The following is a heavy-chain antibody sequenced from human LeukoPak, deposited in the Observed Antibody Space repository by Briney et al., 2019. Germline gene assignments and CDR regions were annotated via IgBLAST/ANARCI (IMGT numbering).Heavy chain of an antibody. V-gene: IGHV3-53*01. D-gene: IGHD2/OR15-2a*01. Sequence: GGSLRLSCAASGFTFSSYAMHWVRQAPGKGLEWVSVIYSGGSTYYADSVKGRFTISRDNSKNTLYLQMNSLRAEDTAVYYCARGGDFNWFDPWGQGTLVTVSS. CDR2: IYSGGST. J-gene: IGHJ5*02. CDR3: ARGGDFNWFDP. CDR1: GFTFSSYA.